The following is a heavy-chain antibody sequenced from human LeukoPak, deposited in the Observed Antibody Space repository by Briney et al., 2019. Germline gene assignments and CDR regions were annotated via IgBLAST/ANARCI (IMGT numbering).Heavy chain of an antibody. Sequence: PSETLSLTCAVYGGSFSGYYWTWIRQPPGKGLEWIGYIYYSGSTYYNPSLKSRVTISVDTSKNQFSLKLSSVTAADTAVYYCARGGGRHGYSPTAVDYWGQGTLVTVSS. D-gene: IGHD5-18*01. J-gene: IGHJ4*02. CDR2: IYYSGST. CDR1: GGSFSGYY. CDR3: ARGGGRHGYSPTAVDY. V-gene: IGHV4-59*12.